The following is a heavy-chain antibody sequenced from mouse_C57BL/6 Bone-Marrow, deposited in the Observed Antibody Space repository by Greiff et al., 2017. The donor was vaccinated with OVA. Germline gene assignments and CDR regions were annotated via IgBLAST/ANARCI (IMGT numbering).Heavy chain of an antibody. J-gene: IGHJ2*01. CDR2: IDPTNDYT. CDR1: GYTFISYT. V-gene: IGHV1-4*01. Sequence: VQLQQSGAELARPGASVKMSCKASGYTFISYTIHWVKQRPGQGLEWIGYIDPTNDYTNYNQKFKGKATLTADKSSSTAYMQLSSLTSEDSAVYYCTRGYYFDYWGQGTTLTVSS. CDR3: TRGYYFDY.